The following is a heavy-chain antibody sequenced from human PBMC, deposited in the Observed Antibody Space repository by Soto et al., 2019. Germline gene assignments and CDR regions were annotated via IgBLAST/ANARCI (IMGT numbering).Heavy chain of an antibody. CDR2: IIPILGIA. CDR3: ASSTDNYYDSSGYFYY. J-gene: IGHJ4*02. D-gene: IGHD3-22*01. V-gene: IGHV1-69*02. Sequence: VRQAPGQGLEWMGRIIPILGIANYAQKFQGRVTITADKSTSTAYMELSSLRSEDTAVYYCASSTDNYYDSSGYFYYWGQGTLVTVSS.